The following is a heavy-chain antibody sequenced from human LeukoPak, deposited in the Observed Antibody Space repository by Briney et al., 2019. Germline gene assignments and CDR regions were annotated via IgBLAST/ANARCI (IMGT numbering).Heavy chain of an antibody. Sequence: PSETLSLTCAVYGGSFSGYYWSWIRQPPGKGLEWIGEINHSGSTNYNPSLKSRVTISVDTSKNQFSLKLSSVTAADTAVYYCARGGEIFGVVIIGGPFDYWGQGTLVTVSS. CDR3: ARGGEIFGVVIIGGPFDY. CDR1: GGSFSGYY. J-gene: IGHJ4*02. V-gene: IGHV4-34*01. CDR2: INHSGST. D-gene: IGHD3-3*01.